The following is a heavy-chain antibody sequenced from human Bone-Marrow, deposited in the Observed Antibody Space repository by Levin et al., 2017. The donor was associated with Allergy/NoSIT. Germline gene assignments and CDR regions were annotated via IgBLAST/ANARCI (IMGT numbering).Heavy chain of an antibody. V-gene: IGHV1-8*01. J-gene: IGHJ4*02. CDR1: GYTFTSYD. D-gene: IGHD2-8*01. Sequence: ASVKVSCKASGYTFTSYDINWVRQATGQGLEWMGWMNPNSGNTGYAQKFQGRVSMTRSTSISTAYMELSSLRSDDTAVYYCVRGLKRVACSNGVCYGGFDYWGQGTLVTVSS. CDR2: MNPNSGNT. CDR3: VRGLKRVACSNGVCYGGFDY.